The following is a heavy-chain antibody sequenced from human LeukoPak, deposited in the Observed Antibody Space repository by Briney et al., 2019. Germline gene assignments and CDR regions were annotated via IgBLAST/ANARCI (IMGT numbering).Heavy chain of an antibody. V-gene: IGHV1-2*04. CDR3: ARAQLGSNRPGDY. CDR2: INPNSGGT. CDR1: GYTFTGYY. D-gene: IGHD6-13*01. Sequence: ASVKVSCKASGYTFTGYYMHWVRQAPGQGLEWMGWINPNSGGTNYAQKFQGWVTITRDTSASTDYMELSSLRSEDTAVYYCARAQLGSNRPGDYWGQGTLVTVSS. J-gene: IGHJ4*02.